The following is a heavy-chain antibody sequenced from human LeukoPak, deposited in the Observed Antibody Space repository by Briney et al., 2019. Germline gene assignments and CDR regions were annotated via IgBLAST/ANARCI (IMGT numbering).Heavy chain of an antibody. D-gene: IGHD3-3*01. CDR2: IYHSGST. CDR3: ARVPHPDVFGVARGAFDI. J-gene: IGHJ3*02. V-gene: IGHV4-30-2*01. Sequence: PSQTLSLTCAVSGGSISSGGYSWSWIRQPPGKGLEWIGYIYHSGSTYYNPSLKSRVTISVDRSKNQFSLKLSSVTAADTAVYYCARVPHPDVFGVARGAFDIWGQGTMVTVSS. CDR1: GGSISSGGYS.